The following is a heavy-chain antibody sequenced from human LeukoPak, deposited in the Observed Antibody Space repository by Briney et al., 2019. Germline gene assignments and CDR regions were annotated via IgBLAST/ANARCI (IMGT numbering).Heavy chain of an antibody. CDR2: ISWNSGSI. CDR1: GFTFDDYA. CDR3: AKDGKNYFDY. Sequence: GRSLRLSCAASGFTFDDYAMHWVRQAPGKGLEWVSGISWNSGSIGYADSVKGRFTISRDNAKNSLYLQMNSLRAEDTALYYCAKDGKNYFDYWGQGTLVTVSS. J-gene: IGHJ4*02. V-gene: IGHV3-9*01.